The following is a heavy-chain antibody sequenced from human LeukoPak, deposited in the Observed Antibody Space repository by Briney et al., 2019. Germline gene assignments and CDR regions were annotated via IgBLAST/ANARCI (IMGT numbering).Heavy chain of an antibody. CDR3: RRRPIFGVVTYVFDM. Sequence: ASVKVSCTASGYTFTGYYMRWVRQAPGQGLERVGWITPNSGGTNTAQTFQGGVTMTRDTSISTASMERSRLRSRDTAVFSFRRRPIFGVVTYVFDMGGEGTMVTVSS. J-gene: IGHJ3*02. D-gene: IGHD3-3*01. CDR1: GYTFTGYY. V-gene: IGHV1-2*02. CDR2: ITPNSGGT.